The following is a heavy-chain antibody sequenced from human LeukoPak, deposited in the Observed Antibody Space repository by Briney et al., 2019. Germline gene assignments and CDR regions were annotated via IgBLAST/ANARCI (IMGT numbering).Heavy chain of an antibody. J-gene: IGHJ5*02. V-gene: IGHV4-39*01. D-gene: IGHD5-24*01. CDR1: GGSISSSSYY. Sequence: PSETLSLTCTVSGGSISSSSYYWGWLRQPPGKGLEWIGSIYYSGSTYYNPSLKSRVTISVDTSKNQFSLKLSSVTAADTAVYYCARRRDGYSPPNWFDPWGQGTLVTVSS. CDR3: ARRRDGYSPPNWFDP. CDR2: IYYSGST.